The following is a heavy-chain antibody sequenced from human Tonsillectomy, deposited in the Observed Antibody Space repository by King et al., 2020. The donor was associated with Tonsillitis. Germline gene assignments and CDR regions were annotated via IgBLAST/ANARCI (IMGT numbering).Heavy chain of an antibody. J-gene: IGHJ6*02. CDR2: ISNDGSKK. CDR1: GFTFRIYA. D-gene: IGHD6-13*01. Sequence: HVQLVESGGGVVQPGRSLRLSCAASGFTFRIYAMHWVRQAPGKGLEWVGLISNDGSKKYYADSVKGRFTISRDNSKTTVYLQMNSLRAEDTAVYYCASESVQDIAAGGDYYYYGMDVWGQGTTVTVSS. V-gene: IGHV3-30-3*01. CDR3: ASESVQDIAAGGDYYYYGMDV.